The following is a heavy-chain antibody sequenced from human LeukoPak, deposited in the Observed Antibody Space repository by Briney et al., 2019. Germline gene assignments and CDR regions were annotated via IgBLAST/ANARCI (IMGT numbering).Heavy chain of an antibody. J-gene: IGHJ4*02. V-gene: IGHV4-39*07. D-gene: IGHD1-1*01. CDR2: IYYSGST. CDR1: GGSISSDSYY. Sequence: PSQTLSLTCTVSGGSISSDSYYWSWIRQPLGKGLEWIGSIYYSGSTYYNPSLKSRVTISVDTSKNQFSLKLSSVTAADTAVYYCARDVQEVFDYWGQGTLVAVSS. CDR3: ARDVQEVFDY.